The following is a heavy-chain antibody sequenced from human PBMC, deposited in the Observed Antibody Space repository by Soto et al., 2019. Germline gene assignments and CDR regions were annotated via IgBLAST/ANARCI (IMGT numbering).Heavy chain of an antibody. CDR1: GGSISSYY. J-gene: IGHJ4*02. CDR2: IYYSGST. Sequence: PSETLSLTCTVSGGSISSYYWSWLRQPPGKGLEWIGYIYYSGSTNYNPSLKSRVTISVDTSKNQFSLKLSSVTAADTAVYYCARDRRYSYGFTYFDYWGQGTLVTVSS. CDR3: ARDRRYSYGFTYFDY. D-gene: IGHD5-18*01. V-gene: IGHV4-59*01.